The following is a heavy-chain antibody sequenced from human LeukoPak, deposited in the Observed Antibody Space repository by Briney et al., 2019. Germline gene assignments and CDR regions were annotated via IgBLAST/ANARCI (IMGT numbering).Heavy chain of an antibody. J-gene: IGHJ2*01. V-gene: IGHV3-23*01. Sequence: GGSLRLSCAASGFTFSTYAMSWVRQAPGKGLQWVSAISGGGGSTYYADSVKGRFTISRDNSKNTLYLQTNSLRAEDTAVYYCAKVVYDSSGYPARYFDLWGRGTLVTVSS. CDR3: AKVVYDSSGYPARYFDL. D-gene: IGHD3-22*01. CDR1: GFTFSTYA. CDR2: ISGGGGST.